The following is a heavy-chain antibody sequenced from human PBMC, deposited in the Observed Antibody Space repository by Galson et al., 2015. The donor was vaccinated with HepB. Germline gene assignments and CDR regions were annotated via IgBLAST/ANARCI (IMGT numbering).Heavy chain of an antibody. D-gene: IGHD1-26*01. CDR2: ISSSGSTI. CDR3: ARGGKWEPLDY. J-gene: IGHJ4*02. Sequence: SLRLSCAASGFTFSSYEMNWVRQAPGKGLEWVSYISSSGSTIYYADSVKVRFTISRDNAKNSLYLQMNSLRAEDTAVYYCARGGKWEPLDYWGQGTLVTVSS. V-gene: IGHV3-48*03. CDR1: GFTFSSYE.